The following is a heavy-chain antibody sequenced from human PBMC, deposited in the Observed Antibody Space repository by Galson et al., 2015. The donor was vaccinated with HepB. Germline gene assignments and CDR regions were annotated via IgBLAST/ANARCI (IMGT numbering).Heavy chain of an antibody. J-gene: IGHJ4*02. CDR3: ATLGGYYDSSGYYSDY. Sequence: SLRLSCAASGFTFDDYTMHWVRHAPGKGLEWVSLISWDGGSTYYADSVKGRFTISRDNSKDSLYLQMNSLRTEDTALYYCATLGGYYDSSGYYSDYWGQGTLVTVSS. CDR2: ISWDGGST. D-gene: IGHD3-22*01. V-gene: IGHV3-43*01. CDR1: GFTFDDYT.